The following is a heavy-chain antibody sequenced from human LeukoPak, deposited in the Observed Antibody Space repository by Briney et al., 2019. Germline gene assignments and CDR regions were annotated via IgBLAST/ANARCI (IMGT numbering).Heavy chain of an antibody. Sequence: PGRSLRLSCAASGLTFSSYWMHWGRQAPGKGLVWVSRINSDGSSTIYADSVKGRFTISRDNAKNMVYLQMNSLRAEDTAVYYCIRDSSGYYGGFFYWGQGTLVTVSS. CDR2: INSDGSST. J-gene: IGHJ4*02. D-gene: IGHD3-22*01. V-gene: IGHV3-74*01. CDR1: GLTFSSYW. CDR3: IRDSSGYYGGFFY.